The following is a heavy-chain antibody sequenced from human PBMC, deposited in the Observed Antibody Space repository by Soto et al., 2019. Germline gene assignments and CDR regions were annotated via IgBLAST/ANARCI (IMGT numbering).Heavy chain of an antibody. CDR3: AKRVEYSSSTHYLDY. Sequence: GGSLRLSCEASGFTFSRSGMNWVRQAPGKGLEWVSSVSDSGGSKYYADSVKGRFTIFRDNSKNTLYLQMNSLRAEDTAIYYCAKRVEYSSSTHYLDYWGQGTLVTVSS. D-gene: IGHD6-6*01. CDR2: VSDSGGSK. CDR1: GFTFSRSG. V-gene: IGHV3-23*01. J-gene: IGHJ4*02.